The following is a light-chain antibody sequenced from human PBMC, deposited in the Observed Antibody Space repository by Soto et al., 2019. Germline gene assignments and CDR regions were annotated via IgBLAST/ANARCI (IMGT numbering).Light chain of an antibody. CDR2: GNN. CDR1: NSNIGAAYN. CDR3: QSYNSHLSGNV. J-gene: IGLJ1*01. V-gene: IGLV1-40*01. Sequence: QSVLTQPPSASGTPGQRVTISCSGGNSNIGAAYNVDWYQQLPGTAPKLLIYGNNNRPSGVPARFSGSKSGTSASLAIARLQAEDEGDYNCQSYNSHLSGNVCGTGTKVTDL.